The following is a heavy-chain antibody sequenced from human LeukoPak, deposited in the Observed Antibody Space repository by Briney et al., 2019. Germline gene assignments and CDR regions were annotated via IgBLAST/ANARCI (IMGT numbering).Heavy chain of an antibody. V-gene: IGHV3-23*01. J-gene: IGHJ4*02. CDR1: GFTFSTYA. Sequence: GGSLRLSCAAPGFTFSTYAMSWVRQAPGKGLEWVSGISGSGGSTTHADSVKDRFTISRDNSKNTLYLQMNSLRAEDTALYYCAKDMYSGSNYFFDSWGQGTLVTVSS. CDR2: ISGSGGST. CDR3: AKDMYSGSNYFFDS. D-gene: IGHD6-25*01.